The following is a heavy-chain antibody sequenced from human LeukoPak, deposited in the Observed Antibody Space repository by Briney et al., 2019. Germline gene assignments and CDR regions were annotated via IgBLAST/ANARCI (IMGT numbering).Heavy chain of an antibody. J-gene: IGHJ4*02. CDR1: GASISSSGYY. Sequence: SETLSLTCTVSGASISSSGYYWGWVRHPPGKWLEWMGSIDYSGSIYYNPSLKSRVTISGGTSKNPFSLKLTSVTAADTAVYYCARQSAVAGTSFDYWGQGTLVTVSS. V-gene: IGHV4-39*01. D-gene: IGHD6-19*01. CDR3: ARQSAVAGTSFDY. CDR2: IDYSGSI.